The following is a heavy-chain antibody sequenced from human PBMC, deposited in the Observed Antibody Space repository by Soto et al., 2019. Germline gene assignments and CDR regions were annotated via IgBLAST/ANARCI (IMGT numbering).Heavy chain of an antibody. J-gene: IGHJ4*02. CDR1: GFTFSGYG. CDR2: IWYDGSNK. V-gene: IGHV3-33*01. CDR3: ARDLGDSFDLDY. Sequence: GGSLRLSCAASGFTFSGYGMHWVRQAPGKGLEWVAVIWYDGSNKYYADSVKGRFTISRDNSKNTLYLQMNSLRAEDTAVYYCARDLGDSFDLDYWGQGTLVTVSS. D-gene: IGHD3-16*01.